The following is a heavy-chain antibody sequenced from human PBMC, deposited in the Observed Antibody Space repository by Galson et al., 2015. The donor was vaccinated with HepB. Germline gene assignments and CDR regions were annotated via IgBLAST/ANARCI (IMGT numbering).Heavy chain of an antibody. V-gene: IGHV5-51*03. Sequence: QSGAEVKKPGESLKISCKGSGYSFTSYWIGWVRQMPGKGLEWMGIIYPGDSDTRYSPSFQGQVTISADKSISTAYLQWSSLKASDTAMYYCASGTLSFGWFHRPESWGQGTLVTVSS. D-gene: IGHD3-9*01. CDR1: GYSFTSYW. CDR2: IYPGDSDT. J-gene: IGHJ4*02. CDR3: ASGTLSFGWFHRPES.